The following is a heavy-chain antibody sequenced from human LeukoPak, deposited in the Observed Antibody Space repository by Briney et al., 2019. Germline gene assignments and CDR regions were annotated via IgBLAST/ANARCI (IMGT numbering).Heavy chain of an antibody. D-gene: IGHD6-19*01. Sequence: SETLSLTCTVSGGSISSYYWSWIRQPPGKGLEWIGEINHSGSTNYNPSLKSRVTISVDTSKNQFSLKLSSVTAADTAVYYCARTRRQWLAGNWFDPWGQGTLVTVSS. CDR3: ARTRRQWLAGNWFDP. CDR2: INHSGST. CDR1: GGSISSYY. J-gene: IGHJ5*02. V-gene: IGHV4-34*01.